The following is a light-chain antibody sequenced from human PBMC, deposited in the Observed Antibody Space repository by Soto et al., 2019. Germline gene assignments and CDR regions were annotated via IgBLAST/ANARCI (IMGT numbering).Light chain of an antibody. CDR2: EVS. Sequence: SALTQPASVSGSPGQSITISCTGTSSDVGSYNLVSWYQQHPGKAPKLMIYEVSKRPSGVSNRFSGSKSGNTASLTISGLQAEDEADYYCCSYAGSSTHYVFGTGTRSPS. CDR3: CSYAGSSTHYV. J-gene: IGLJ1*01. V-gene: IGLV2-23*02. CDR1: SSDVGSYNL.